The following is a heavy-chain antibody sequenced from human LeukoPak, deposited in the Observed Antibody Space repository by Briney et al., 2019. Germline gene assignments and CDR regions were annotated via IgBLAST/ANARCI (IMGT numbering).Heavy chain of an antibody. CDR3: ARDHSATYYYGSGSYSLNWFDP. J-gene: IGHJ5*02. V-gene: IGHV1-2*02. Sequence: WASVKVSCTASGYTFTGYYMHWVRQAPGQGLEWMGWINPNSGGTNYAQKFQGRVTMTRDTSISTAYMELSRLRSDDTAVYYCARDHSATYYYGSGSYSLNWFDPWGQGTLVTVSS. D-gene: IGHD3-10*01. CDR1: GYTFTGYY. CDR2: INPNSGGT.